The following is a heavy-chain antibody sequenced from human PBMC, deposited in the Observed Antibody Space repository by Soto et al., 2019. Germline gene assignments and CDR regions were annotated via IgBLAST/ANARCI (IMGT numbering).Heavy chain of an antibody. CDR3: ARVPDR. Sequence: QLQLQESGSGLMKPSQTLSLTCAVSGGSISSGGYSWSWKRQPPGKDLEWIGYIYHSESTDYNPYLKRRVTRSVDRSKNQFSLKLSSVTAADTAVYYWARVPDRCGQETLVTVSS. D-gene: IGHD2-2*01. V-gene: IGHV4-30-2*01. J-gene: IGHJ5*02. CDR2: IYHSEST. CDR1: GGSISSGGYS.